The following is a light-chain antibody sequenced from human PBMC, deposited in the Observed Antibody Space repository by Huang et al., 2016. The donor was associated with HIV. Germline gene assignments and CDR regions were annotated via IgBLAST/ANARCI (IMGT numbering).Light chain of an antibody. CDR2: GAS. CDR1: QSVRSNY. CDR3: QQYDTSPYT. V-gene: IGKV3-20*01. Sequence: EIVMTQSPGTLSLSPGERAILSCRASQSVRSNYLAWYQQRRDQAPRLLIYGASNRATGIPDMFSGGGSGTEFTLTISRLAPEDFAVYYCQQYDTSPYTFGQGTQLEI. J-gene: IGKJ2*01.